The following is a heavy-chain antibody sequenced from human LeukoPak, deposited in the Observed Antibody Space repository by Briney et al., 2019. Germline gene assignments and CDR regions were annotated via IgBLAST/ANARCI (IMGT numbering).Heavy chain of an antibody. CDR1: GFTFSSYA. D-gene: IGHD2-15*01. CDR3: AKEYCSGGSCYSFDY. Sequence: GGSLRLSCAASGFTFSSYAMSWVHQAPGKGLEWVSAISGSGGSTYYADSVKGRFTISRDNSKNTLYLQMNSLRAEDTAVYYCAKEYCSGGSCYSFDYWGQGTLVTVSS. J-gene: IGHJ4*02. V-gene: IGHV3-23*01. CDR2: ISGSGGST.